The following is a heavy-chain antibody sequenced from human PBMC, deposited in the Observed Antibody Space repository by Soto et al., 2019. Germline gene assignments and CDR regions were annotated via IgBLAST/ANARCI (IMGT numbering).Heavy chain of an antibody. CDR1: GFSLSTGGVG. CDR2: IYWDDDK. Sequence: QITLKESGPTLVKPTQTLTLTCTFSGFSLSTGGVGVGWIRQPPGKALEWLALIYWDDDKRYSPSLKSRLTVTKDTSKNPVVLTMTNMDPVDTAPYYCAHSRCGGDCLRSYSSHYYYGMDVWGQGTTVTVSS. J-gene: IGHJ6*02. CDR3: AHSRCGGDCLRSYSSHYYYGMDV. V-gene: IGHV2-5*02. D-gene: IGHD2-21*02.